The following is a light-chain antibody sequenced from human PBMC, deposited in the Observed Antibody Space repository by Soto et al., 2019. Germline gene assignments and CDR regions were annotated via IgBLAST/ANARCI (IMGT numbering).Light chain of an antibody. Sequence: GDRVTITCRASQSISSWLAWYQQKPGKAPKLLIYDASSLESGVPSRFSGSGSGTEFTLTISSLQPDDFATYYCQQLTTFGQGTKVDIK. J-gene: IGKJ1*01. CDR3: QQLTT. V-gene: IGKV1-5*01. CDR1: QSISSW. CDR2: DAS.